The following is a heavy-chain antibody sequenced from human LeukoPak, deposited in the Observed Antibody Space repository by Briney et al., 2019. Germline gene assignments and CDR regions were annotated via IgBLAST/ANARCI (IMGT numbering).Heavy chain of an antibody. D-gene: IGHD3-3*01. V-gene: IGHV3-49*03. CDR1: GFTFSDSA. J-gene: IGHJ4*02. CDR3: TTYDDPLFDD. CDR2: IRRKNDGGTT. Sequence: PGGSLRLSCTGSGFTFSDSALNWFREAPGKGLEWVGFIRRKNDGGTTEYAASVKGRYTISRDDSKSIAYLKMNSLKIEDTAVYYCTTYDDPLFDDWGQGTLVTVSS.